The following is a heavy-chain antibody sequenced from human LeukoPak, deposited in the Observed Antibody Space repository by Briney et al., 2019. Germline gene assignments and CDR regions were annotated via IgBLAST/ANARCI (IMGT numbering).Heavy chain of an antibody. CDR2: ISWNSGSI. CDR1: GFTFSGFW. CDR3: AKGVRITMVRGAFDI. V-gene: IGHV3-9*01. D-gene: IGHD3-10*01. Sequence: GGSLRLSCTVSGFTFSGFWMSWVRQAPGKGLEWVSGISWNSGSIGYADSVKGRFTISRDNAKNSLYLQMNSLRAEDTALYYCAKGVRITMVRGAFDIWGQGTMVTVSS. J-gene: IGHJ3*02.